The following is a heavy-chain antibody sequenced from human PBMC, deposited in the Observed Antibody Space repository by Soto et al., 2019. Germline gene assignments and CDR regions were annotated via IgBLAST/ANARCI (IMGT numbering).Heavy chain of an antibody. Sequence: GASVKVSCKASGYTFTGYYMHWVRQAPGQGLEWMGWINAYSGGTNYAQKFQGWVTMTRDTSMSTAYMELRRLRSDDTAMYYCARDLPTMDVWGQRTTVTVSS. J-gene: IGHJ6*02. CDR3: ARDLPTMDV. V-gene: IGHV1-2*04. CDR1: GYTFTGYY. CDR2: INAYSGGT.